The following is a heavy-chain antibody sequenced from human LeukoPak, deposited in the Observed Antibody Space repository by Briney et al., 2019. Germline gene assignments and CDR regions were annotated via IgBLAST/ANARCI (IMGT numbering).Heavy chain of an antibody. Sequence: GGSLRLSCVALEFEPTYFWMTWVRRAPGKRLEWVANINPDGSESFYLDSVRGRFTISRDNAKKSLYLQMNSLRAEDTAVYYCATFVGTVSGSYTVPGGLLVWGKGTTVSVSS. CDR1: EFEPTYFW. D-gene: IGHD3-16*02. CDR3: ATFVGTVSGSYTVPGGLLV. CDR2: INPDGSES. V-gene: IGHV3-7*01. J-gene: IGHJ6*04.